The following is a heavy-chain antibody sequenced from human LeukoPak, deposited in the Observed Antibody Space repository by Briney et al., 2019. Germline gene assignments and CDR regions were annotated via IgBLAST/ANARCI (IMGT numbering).Heavy chain of an antibody. Sequence: GRSLRLSCVASGFSLSNFQMYWVRQAPGKGLEWVSIISLDGSTEFYAGSVKGRFTISRDTASNTMHLEMNNLRIEDTAVYYCMRDYMGWFDPWGQGSLVTVSS. D-gene: IGHD3-10*01. CDR3: MRDYMGWFDP. J-gene: IGHJ5*02. V-gene: IGHV3-30-3*01. CDR1: GFSLSNFQ. CDR2: ISLDGSTE.